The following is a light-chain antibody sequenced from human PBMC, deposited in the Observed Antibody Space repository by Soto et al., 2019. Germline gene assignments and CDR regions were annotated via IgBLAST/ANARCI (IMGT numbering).Light chain of an antibody. Sequence: IVLTHSPATLSLSPWERATLSCRASQSVSSYLAWYQQKPGQAPRLLIYDASNRATGIPARFSGSGSGTDFTLTISSLEPEDFAVYYCQQRSNWPPFTFGQGTRLEIK. CDR1: QSVSSY. V-gene: IGKV3-11*01. J-gene: IGKJ5*01. CDR3: QQRSNWPPFT. CDR2: DAS.